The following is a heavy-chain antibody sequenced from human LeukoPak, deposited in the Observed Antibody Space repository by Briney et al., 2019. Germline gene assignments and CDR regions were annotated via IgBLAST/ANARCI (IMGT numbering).Heavy chain of an antibody. J-gene: IGHJ3*02. CDR3: ASRSGSFSDALDI. Sequence: SETLSLTCTVSGGSIRSYYWGWIRQPPGKGLEWIGYIHYSESTKYNPSLKSRVTMSVDTSKNQFSLKLSTVTAAYTAVYYCASRSGSFSDALDIWGQGTLVTVSS. D-gene: IGHD3-10*01. CDR1: GGSIRSYY. CDR2: IHYSEST. V-gene: IGHV4-59*08.